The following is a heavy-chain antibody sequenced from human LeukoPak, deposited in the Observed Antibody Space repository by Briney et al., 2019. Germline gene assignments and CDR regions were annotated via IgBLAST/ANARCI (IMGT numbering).Heavy chain of an antibody. J-gene: IGHJ3*02. D-gene: IGHD1-7*01. CDR3: AKEGGIQDLTGTTLFGAFDI. Sequence: SCKASGYTFSSYAMSWVRQAPGKGLEWVSAISGSGGSTYYADSVKGRFTISRDNSKNTLYLQMNSLRAEDTAVYYCAKEGGIQDLTGTTLFGAFDIWGQGTMVTVSS. CDR2: ISGSGGST. V-gene: IGHV3-23*01. CDR1: GYTFSSYA.